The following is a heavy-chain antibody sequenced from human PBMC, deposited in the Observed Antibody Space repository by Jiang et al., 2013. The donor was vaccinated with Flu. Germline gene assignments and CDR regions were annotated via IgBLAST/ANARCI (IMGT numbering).Heavy chain of an antibody. CDR3: ARSECGGSCYTDHFDC. V-gene: IGHV1-69*01. CDR2: LIPMFGTP. CDR1: GDTFNNYA. Sequence: SGAEVKKPGSSVKISCKASGDTFNNYAFSWVRQAPGQGLEWMGALIPMFGTPNNAQKFQGRVTITADESTSTVYMELSSLRSDDTAVYYCARSECGGSCYTDHFDCWGQGTLVTV. D-gene: IGHD2-15*01. J-gene: IGHJ4*02.